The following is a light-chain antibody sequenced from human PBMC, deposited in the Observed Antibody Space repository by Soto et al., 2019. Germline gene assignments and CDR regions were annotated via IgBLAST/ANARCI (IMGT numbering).Light chain of an antibody. Sequence: EIVLTQSPGTLSLSPGERATLSCRASQSVSSSYLAWYQQKPGQAPRLLIYGASSRATGIPARFSGSGSATDFTLTISSLEPEDFAIYYCQQRYNWPLTFGQGTKVDNK. J-gene: IGKJ1*01. CDR2: GAS. CDR1: QSVSSSY. CDR3: QQRYNWPLT. V-gene: IGKV3D-20*02.